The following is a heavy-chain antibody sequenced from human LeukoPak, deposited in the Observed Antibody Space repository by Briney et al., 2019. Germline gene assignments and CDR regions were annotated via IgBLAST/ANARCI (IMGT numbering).Heavy chain of an antibody. Sequence: VSVNVSCKASGYTFTVYYMHWVRQAPGQGLEWMGWINPNSCGTNYAQKFQGRVTMTRDTSISTAYMELSRLRSDDTAVYYCARDHSSHHDYWGQGTLVTVSS. J-gene: IGHJ4*02. CDR2: INPNSCGT. V-gene: IGHV1-2*02. CDR1: GYTFTVYY. D-gene: IGHD2-15*01. CDR3: ARDHSSHHDY.